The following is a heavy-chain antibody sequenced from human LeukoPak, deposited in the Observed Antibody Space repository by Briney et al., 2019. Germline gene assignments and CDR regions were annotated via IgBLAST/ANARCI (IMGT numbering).Heavy chain of an antibody. CDR2: ISSSSSYI. CDR3: ARDARYSSSWYADYYYYMDV. Sequence: GGSLRLSCAASGFTFSSYSMNWVRQAPGKGLEWVSSISSSSSYIYYADSVKGRFTISRDNAKNSLYLQMNSLRAEDTAVYYCARDARYSSSWYADYYYYMDVWGKGTTVTISS. D-gene: IGHD6-13*01. V-gene: IGHV3-21*04. J-gene: IGHJ6*03. CDR1: GFTFSSYS.